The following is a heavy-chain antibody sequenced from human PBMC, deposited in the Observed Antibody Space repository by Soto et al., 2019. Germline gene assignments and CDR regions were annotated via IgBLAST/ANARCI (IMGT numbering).Heavy chain of an antibody. V-gene: IGHV3-7*05. CDR3: ARDRGNGYYGQDTWGMDV. D-gene: IGHD1-26*01. CDR2: IDQDGTEN. Sequence: DVQLVESGGGLVQPGGSLRVSCGASGFSISRYWMSWVRRAPGKGLEWVGNIDQDGTENFYAGSVRGRFIISRDNAMNSLYLQMDSLTAEDTAVYFCARDRGNGYYGQDTWGMDVWGQGTTVTVSS. J-gene: IGHJ6*02. CDR1: GFSISRYW.